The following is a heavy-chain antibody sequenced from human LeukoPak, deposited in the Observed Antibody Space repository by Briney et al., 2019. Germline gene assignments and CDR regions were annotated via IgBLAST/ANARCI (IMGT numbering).Heavy chain of an antibody. V-gene: IGHV4-30-2*01. D-gene: IGHD2-15*01. CDR2: IYHSGST. CDR1: GGSISSGGYY. J-gene: IGHJ3*02. Sequence: SQTLSLTCTVSGGSISSGGYYWSWIRQPPGKGLEWIGYIYHSGSTYYNPSLKSRVTISVDRSKNQFSLKLSSVTVADTAVYYCARDSAREVVAATSAFDIWGQGTMVTVSS. CDR3: ARDSAREVVAATSAFDI.